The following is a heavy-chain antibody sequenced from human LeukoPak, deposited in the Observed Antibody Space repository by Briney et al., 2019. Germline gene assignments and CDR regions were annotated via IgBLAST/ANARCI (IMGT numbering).Heavy chain of an antibody. J-gene: IGHJ4*02. CDR1: GGSISSYY. CDR3: ARQGWYSSGWYRFDY. D-gene: IGHD6-19*01. CDR2: IYYSGST. Sequence: SETLSLTCTVSGGSISSYYWNWIRQPPGKGLEWIGYIYYSGSTNYNPSLKSRVTISVDTSKNQFSLKLSSVTAADTAVYYCARQGWYSSGWYRFDYWGQGTLVTVSS. V-gene: IGHV4-59*08.